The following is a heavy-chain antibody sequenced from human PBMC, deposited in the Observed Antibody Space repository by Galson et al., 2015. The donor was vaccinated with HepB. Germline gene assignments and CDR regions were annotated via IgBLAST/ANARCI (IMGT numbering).Heavy chain of an antibody. V-gene: IGHV3-21*01. D-gene: IGHD6-13*01. CDR2: ISGDSIYI. Sequence: SLRLSCAASGFTFSSSAMGWVRQAPGKGLEWVSSISGDSIYIFYANSVKGRFTVSRDNAKNSLYLQMNSLRVEDTALYYCAAPPDSSPNLPFEYWGQGTLVTVSS. CDR3: AAPPDSSPNLPFEY. CDR1: GFTFSSSA. J-gene: IGHJ4*02.